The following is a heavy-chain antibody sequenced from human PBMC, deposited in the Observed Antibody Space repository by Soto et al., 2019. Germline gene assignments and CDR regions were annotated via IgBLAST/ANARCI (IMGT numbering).Heavy chain of an antibody. D-gene: IGHD4-4*01. J-gene: IGHJ3*02. CDR1: GGTFSNFA. CDR3: AASGMDVLGYDYKDTEGLDI. Sequence: QVQLVQSGPEVKKPGSSVKVSCEASGGTFSNFAVNWVRQAPGQGLEWVGGIIPLFNVAKYAQKFDGRVTIVADDSTSTAYKDLSSLRSDDTAVYDCAASGMDVLGYDYKDTEGLDIWGQGTKVTVSS. CDR2: IIPLFNVA. V-gene: IGHV1-69*01.